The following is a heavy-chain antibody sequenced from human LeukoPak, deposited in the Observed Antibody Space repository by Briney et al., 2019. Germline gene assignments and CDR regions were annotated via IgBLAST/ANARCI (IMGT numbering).Heavy chain of an antibody. D-gene: IGHD1-26*01. CDR1: GFTFDDYA. CDR2: ISWNSGSI. V-gene: IGHV3-9*01. Sequence: GRSLRLSCAASGFTFDDYAMHWVPHAPGKGLEWVSGISWNSGSIGYADSVKGRFTISRDNAKNSLYLQMNSLRAEDTALYYCAKDHFRGSYSNSPFDYWGQGTLVTVSS. CDR3: AKDHFRGSYSNSPFDY. J-gene: IGHJ4*02.